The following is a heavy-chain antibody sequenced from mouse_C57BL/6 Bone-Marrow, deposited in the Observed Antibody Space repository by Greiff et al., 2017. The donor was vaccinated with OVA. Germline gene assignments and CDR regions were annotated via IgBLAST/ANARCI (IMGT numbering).Heavy chain of an antibody. Sequence: VQLQQSGPVLVKPGASVKMSCKASGYTFTDYYMNWVKQSPGQSLEWIGGINPYNGGTSYNQKFKGKATLTVDKSSSTAYMELNSLTSEDSAVYYCARDGYYFAYWGQGTLVTVSA. D-gene: IGHD2-3*01. CDR1: GYTFTDYY. J-gene: IGHJ3*01. V-gene: IGHV1-19*01. CDR3: ARDGYYFAY. CDR2: INPYNGGT.